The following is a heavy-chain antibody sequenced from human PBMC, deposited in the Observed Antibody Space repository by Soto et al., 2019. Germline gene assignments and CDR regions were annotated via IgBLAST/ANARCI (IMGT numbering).Heavy chain of an antibody. J-gene: IGHJ6*02. CDR1: GDTFKNCV. V-gene: IGHV1-69*01. D-gene: IGHD3-10*01. CDR3: AAELGFGKLSVV. CDR2: IIPLFGTT. Sequence: QVQVVQSGVEVRRPGSSVKVSCKASGDTFKNCVISWVRKAPGQGLEWMGGIIPLFGTTDFAQRFQGRLTITTDESTTTAYMELSRQRSEDTATYYCAAELGFGKLSVVWGQGTTVIVSS.